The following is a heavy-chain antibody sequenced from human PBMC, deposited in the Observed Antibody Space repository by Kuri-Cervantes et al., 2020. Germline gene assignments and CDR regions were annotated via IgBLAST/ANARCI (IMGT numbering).Heavy chain of an antibody. CDR1: GFTFSSYE. CDR2: ISSSGSTI. Sequence: LKISCAASGFTFSSYEMNWVRQAPGKGLEWVSYISSSGSTIYYADSVKGRFTISRDNSKNTLYLQMNSLRVEDSALYYCARILSEVESYWYGMDVWGQGTTVTVSS. V-gene: IGHV3-48*03. J-gene: IGHJ6*02. D-gene: IGHD2-8*01. CDR3: ARILSEVESYWYGMDV.